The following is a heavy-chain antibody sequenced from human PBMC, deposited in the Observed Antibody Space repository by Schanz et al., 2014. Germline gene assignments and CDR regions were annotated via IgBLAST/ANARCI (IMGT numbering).Heavy chain of an antibody. Sequence: QVQLVESGGGVVQPGRSLRLSCAASGFTFSSYGMHWVRQAPGKGLEWVAVIWYDGSNKYYADSVKGRFTISRDNSKNTLFLQINSLRAEDTAVYYCARDHTTESYYSAGPPIDYWGQGTLLTVSS. CDR1: GFTFSSYG. D-gene: IGHD1-26*01. CDR3: ARDHTTESYYSAGPPIDY. J-gene: IGHJ4*02. V-gene: IGHV3-33*01. CDR2: IWYDGSNK.